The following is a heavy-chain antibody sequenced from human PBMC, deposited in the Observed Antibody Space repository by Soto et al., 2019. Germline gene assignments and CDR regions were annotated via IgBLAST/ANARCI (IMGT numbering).Heavy chain of an antibody. CDR1: GGTFSSYA. J-gene: IGHJ6*02. D-gene: IGHD3-10*01. CDR2: IIPIFGTA. Sequence: QVQLVQSGAEVKKPGSSVKVSCKASGGTFSSYAISWVRQAPGQGLEWMGGIIPIFGTANYAQKFQGRVTITADESTRTDYMELSSRRYEDTAVYYCAKDMGRSTYGSGSWGHSYYYYGMDVWGQGTTVTVSS. V-gene: IGHV1-69*01. CDR3: AKDMGRSTYGSGSWGHSYYYYGMDV.